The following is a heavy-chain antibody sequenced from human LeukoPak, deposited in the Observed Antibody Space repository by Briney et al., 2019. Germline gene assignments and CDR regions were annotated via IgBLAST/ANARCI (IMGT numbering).Heavy chain of an antibody. V-gene: IGHV4-34*01. D-gene: IGHD3-22*01. CDR2: INHSGST. Sequence: PSETLSLTCAVYGGSFSGYYWSWIRQPPGKGLEWIGEINHSGSTNYNPSLKSRVTISVDTSKNQFSLKLSSVTAADTAVYYCAKSPVRAYDSSGYPEYFQHWGQGTLVTVSS. CDR3: AKSPVRAYDSSGYPEYFQH. J-gene: IGHJ1*01. CDR1: GGSFSGYY.